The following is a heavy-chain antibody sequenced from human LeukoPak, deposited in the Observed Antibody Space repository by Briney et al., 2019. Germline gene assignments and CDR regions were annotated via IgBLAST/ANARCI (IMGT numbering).Heavy chain of an antibody. CDR1: GYTFTGYY. CDR3: ARGQQWLEAFDY. Sequence: ASVKVSCKASGYTFTGYYMHWVRQAPGQGLEWMGWINPNSGGTNYAQKFQGRVTMTRGTSISTAYMEVSRLTSDETAVYSCARGQQWLEAFDYWGLGTLVTVSS. V-gene: IGHV1-2*02. D-gene: IGHD6-19*01. CDR2: INPNSGGT. J-gene: IGHJ4*02.